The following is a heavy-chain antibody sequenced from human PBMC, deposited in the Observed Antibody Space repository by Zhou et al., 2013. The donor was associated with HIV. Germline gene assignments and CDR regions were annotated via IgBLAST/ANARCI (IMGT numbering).Heavy chain of an antibody. Sequence: QVHLVQSGAEMKRPGSSVKVSCKASGGTFTNFAFSWVRLAPGQGLEWMGGIIPLFGSSHYAPKFQGRITFTADESTSTVYMEVSSLRSDDTAVYYCARDAVAVAGTLDYWGQGTLVTVSS. CDR1: GGTFTNFA. J-gene: IGHJ4*02. CDR2: IIPLFGSS. D-gene: IGHD6-19*01. V-gene: IGHV1-69*12. CDR3: ARDAVAVAGTLDY.